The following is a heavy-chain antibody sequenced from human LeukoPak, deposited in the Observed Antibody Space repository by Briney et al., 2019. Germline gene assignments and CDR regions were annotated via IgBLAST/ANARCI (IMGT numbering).Heavy chain of an antibody. Sequence: GSLRLSCAASGFTFNSYAMTWVRQAPGKGLEWVSGISGSGDSTYYADSVKGRFTISRDNSKNTLYLQMNSLRAEDTAVYYCAKFRYYYDSSGYYYRTLYYWGQGTLVTVSS. CDR1: GFTFNSYA. CDR3: AKFRYYYDSSGYYYRTLYY. CDR2: ISGSGDST. J-gene: IGHJ4*02. D-gene: IGHD3-22*01. V-gene: IGHV3-23*01.